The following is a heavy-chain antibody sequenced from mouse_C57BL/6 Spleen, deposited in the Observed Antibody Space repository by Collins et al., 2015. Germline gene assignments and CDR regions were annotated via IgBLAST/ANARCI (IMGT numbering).Heavy chain of an antibody. J-gene: IGHJ3*01. CDR3: ARGGSSGYVTY. CDR2: INPSNGRT. CDR1: GYTFTSYW. V-gene: IGHV1S81*02. D-gene: IGHD3-1*01. Sequence: QVQLQQPGAELVKPGASVKLSCKASGYTFTSYWMHWVKQRPGQGLEWIGEINPSNGRTNYNEKFKSKATLTVDKSSSTAYMQLSSLTSEDSAVYYCARGGSSGYVTYWGQGTLVTVSA.